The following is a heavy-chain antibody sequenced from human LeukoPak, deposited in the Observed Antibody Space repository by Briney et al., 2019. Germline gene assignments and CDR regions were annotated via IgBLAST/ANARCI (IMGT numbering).Heavy chain of an antibody. V-gene: IGHV1-2*06. CDR3: ARDFERPDY. Sequence: ASVKVSCKASGGTLSRHAISWVRQAPGQGLEWMGRINPNSGGTNYAQKFQGRVTMTRDTSISTAYMELRRLRSDDTAVYYCARDFERPDYWGQGTLVTVSS. CDR2: INPNSGGT. CDR1: GGTLSRHA. J-gene: IGHJ4*02.